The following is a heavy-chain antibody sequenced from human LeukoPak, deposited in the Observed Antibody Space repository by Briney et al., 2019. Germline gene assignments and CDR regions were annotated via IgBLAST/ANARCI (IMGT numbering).Heavy chain of an antibody. V-gene: IGHV1-46*01. CDR2: INPSGGST. CDR3: ARERTHITMIVVVANYYYGMGV. Sequence: ASVKVSCKASGYTFTSYYMHWVRQAPGQGLEWMGIINPSGGSTSYAQKFQGRVTMTRDTSTSTVYMELSSLRSEDTAVYYCARERTHITMIVVVANYYYGMGVWGQGTTVTVSS. D-gene: IGHD3-22*01. J-gene: IGHJ6*02. CDR1: GYTFTSYY.